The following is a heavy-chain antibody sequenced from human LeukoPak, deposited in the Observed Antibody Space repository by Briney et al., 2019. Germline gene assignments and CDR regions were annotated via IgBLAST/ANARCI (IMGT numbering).Heavy chain of an antibody. D-gene: IGHD2-15*01. CDR1: GFTFSSYA. J-gene: IGHJ4*02. Sequence: GGSLRLSCAASGFTFSSYAMSWVRQAPGKGLEWVSAISGSGGSTYYADSVKGRFTISRDNSKNTMYLQMNSLRSEDTAVYFCARVDGSPDYWGQGTLVTVSS. CDR3: ARVDGSPDY. CDR2: ISGSGGST. V-gene: IGHV3-23*01.